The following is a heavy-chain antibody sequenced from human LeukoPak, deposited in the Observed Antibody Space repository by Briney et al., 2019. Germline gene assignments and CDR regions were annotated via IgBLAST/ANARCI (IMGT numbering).Heavy chain of an antibody. CDR2: ISYDGSNK. D-gene: IGHD3-22*01. V-gene: IGHV3-30*18. Sequence: GGSLRLSCAASGFTFSNAWMSWVRQAPGKGLEWVAVISYDGSNKYYADSVKGRFTISRDNSKNTLYLQMNSLRAEDTAVYYCAKVVAMIVSDYYYGMDVWGQGTTVTVSS. CDR3: AKVVAMIVSDYYYGMDV. J-gene: IGHJ6*02. CDR1: GFTFSNAW.